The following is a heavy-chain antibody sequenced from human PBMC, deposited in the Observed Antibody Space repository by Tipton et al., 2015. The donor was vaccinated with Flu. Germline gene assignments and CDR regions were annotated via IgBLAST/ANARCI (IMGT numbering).Heavy chain of an antibody. Sequence: QVQLVQSGAEVKKPGASVKVSCKASGYSFTRYYIHWVRQAPGQGLEWMGIINPTTGSAGYAQNFQGRVTMTRDTSTSTVYMELSSLKSEDTAVYHCARDNGEAYNSVWGSYLAYWGQGTLVTVSS. J-gene: IGHJ4*02. CDR3: ARDNGEAYNSVWGSYLAY. D-gene: IGHD3-16*01. CDR1: GYSFTRYY. CDR2: INPTTGSA. V-gene: IGHV1-46*01.